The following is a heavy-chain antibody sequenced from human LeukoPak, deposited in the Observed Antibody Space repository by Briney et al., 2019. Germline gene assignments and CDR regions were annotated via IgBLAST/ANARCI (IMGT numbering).Heavy chain of an antibody. Sequence: PGGSLRLSCAASGFTVSNNYMSWVRQAPGKGLEWVSAISGSGGSTYYADSVKGRFTISRDNSKNTLYLQMNSLRAEDTAVYYCAKDSMIVVVCDAFDIWGQGTMVTVSS. J-gene: IGHJ3*02. D-gene: IGHD3-22*01. CDR1: GFTVSNNY. CDR3: AKDSMIVVVCDAFDI. V-gene: IGHV3-23*01. CDR2: ISGSGGST.